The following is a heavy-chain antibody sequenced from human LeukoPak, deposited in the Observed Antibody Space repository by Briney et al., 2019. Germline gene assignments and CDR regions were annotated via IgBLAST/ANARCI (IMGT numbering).Heavy chain of an antibody. Sequence: GASVKVSCKASGYTFTNYAMNLVRQAPGQGLEWMGWIHPSTGNPTYAQRFTGRFVFSLDTSVSTTYLQISSLKAEDTAVYYCARAYQRLGELSLPNYWGQGTLVTVSS. CDR3: ARAYQRLGELSLPNY. D-gene: IGHD3-16*02. V-gene: IGHV7-4-1*02. CDR2: IHPSTGNP. J-gene: IGHJ4*02. CDR1: GYTFTNYA.